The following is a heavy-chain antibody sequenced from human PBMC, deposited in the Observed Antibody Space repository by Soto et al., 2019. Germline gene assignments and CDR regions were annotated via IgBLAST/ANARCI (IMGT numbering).Heavy chain of an antibody. CDR3: ARAFGSNMPSLF. D-gene: IGHD3-16*02. CDR1: GGPISSYY. CDR2: IYYTGST. V-gene: IGHV4-59*01. J-gene: IGHJ4*02. Sequence: PSETLSLTCTVSGGPISSYYWNWIRQPPGKGLEWIGYIYYTGSTNYNPSLKSRVTISVDTSKNQFSLKLSSVTAADTAVYYCARAFGSNMPSLFWGQGTLVTVSS.